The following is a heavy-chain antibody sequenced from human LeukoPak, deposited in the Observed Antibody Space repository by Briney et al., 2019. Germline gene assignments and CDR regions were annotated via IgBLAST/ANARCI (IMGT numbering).Heavy chain of an antibody. V-gene: IGHV4-4*07. J-gene: IGHJ6*03. Sequence: SETLSLTCTVSGGSITSYYWSWLRQSAGKGLEWIGRIYITGSTTYNPSLKSRVTMSLDTSKNQFSLKLSSVTAADTAVYYCAVNRWGVRGYYMDVWGKGTTVTISS. D-gene: IGHD3-10*01. CDR1: GGSITSYY. CDR2: IYITGST. CDR3: AVNRWGVRGYYMDV.